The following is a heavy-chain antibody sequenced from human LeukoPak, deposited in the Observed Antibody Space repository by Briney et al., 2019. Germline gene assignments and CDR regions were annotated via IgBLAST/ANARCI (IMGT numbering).Heavy chain of an antibody. CDR1: GGSISSSNYY. D-gene: IGHD3-10*01. CDR3: ARGRVGDAFDI. CDR2: IYYSGST. V-gene: IGHV4-39*07. Sequence: SETLSLTCSVSGGSISSSNYYWSWIRQPAGKGLEWIGSIYYSGSTYYNPSLKSRVTISVDTSKNQFSLKLSSVTAADTAVYHCARGRVGDAFDIWGQGTMVTVSS. J-gene: IGHJ3*02.